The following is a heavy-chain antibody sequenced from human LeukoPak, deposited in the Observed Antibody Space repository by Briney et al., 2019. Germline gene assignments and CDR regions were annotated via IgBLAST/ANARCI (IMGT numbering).Heavy chain of an antibody. CDR1: SGSVSNSHYY. V-gene: IGHV4-39*07. D-gene: IGHD3-9*01. CDR2: IFYSGNT. CDR3: ARDLSFDWFPYYFDY. J-gene: IGHJ4*02. Sequence: SETLSLACTVSSGSVSNSHYYWAWVRQPPGKGLEWLGSIFYSGNTHYNPSLKSPVTISIDTSKNQFSLKVSSVTAADTAIYYCARDLSFDWFPYYFDYWGQGILVTVSS.